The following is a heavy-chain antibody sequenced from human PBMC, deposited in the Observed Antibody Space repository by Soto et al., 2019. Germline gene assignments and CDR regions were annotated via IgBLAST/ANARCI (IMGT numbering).Heavy chain of an antibody. V-gene: IGHV4-34*01. CDR1: GGSFSGYY. CDR3: ARFYRAARLQGGMDV. D-gene: IGHD6-13*01. Sequence: PSETLSLTCAVYGGSFSGYYWSWIRQPPGKGLEWIGEINHSGSTNYNPSLKSRVTISVDTSKNQFSLKLSSVTAADTAVYYCARFYRAARLQGGMDVWGQGTTVTVSS. J-gene: IGHJ6*02. CDR2: INHSGST.